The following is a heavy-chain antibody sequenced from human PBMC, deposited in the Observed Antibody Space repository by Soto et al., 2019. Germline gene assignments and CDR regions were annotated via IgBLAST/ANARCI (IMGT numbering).Heavy chain of an antibody. Sequence: PVGSLRLSCAASGFSFSDYSMNWVRQAPGKGLEWVSSLTTSGSYIYYADSVKGRFTMSRDSTKYSLFLQMNSLRAEDTAVYYCARMSIVGRRDYYYGMDVWGKGTTVTVSS. J-gene: IGHJ6*04. CDR1: GFSFSDYS. D-gene: IGHD6-6*01. CDR2: LTTSGSYI. V-gene: IGHV3-21*06. CDR3: ARMSIVGRRDYYYGMDV.